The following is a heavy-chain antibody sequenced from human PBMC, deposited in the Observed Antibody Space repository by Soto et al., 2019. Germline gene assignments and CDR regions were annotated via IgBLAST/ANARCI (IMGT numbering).Heavy chain of an antibody. Sequence: GGSLRLSCAASGFTFSNYAMTWVRQGPGKGLEWVSAISGSGGSAYYADSVKGRFTISRDNSKNTLYLQMNSLRADDSGVYYCAKDPYSGVLVPVAIGFDPWGPGTLVTVSA. J-gene: IGHJ5*02. CDR1: GFTFSNYA. D-gene: IGHD2-2*01. CDR3: AKDPYSGVLVPVAIGFDP. CDR2: ISGSGGSA. V-gene: IGHV3-23*01.